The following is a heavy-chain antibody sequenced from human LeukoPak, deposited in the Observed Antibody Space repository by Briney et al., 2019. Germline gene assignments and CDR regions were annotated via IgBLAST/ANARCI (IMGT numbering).Heavy chain of an antibody. CDR3: ARDLSIAVFDY. D-gene: IGHD6-19*01. CDR1: GFTSSSYA. Sequence: GGSLRLSCAASGFTSSSYAMSWVRQAPGKGLEWVAVIWYDGSNKYYVDSVKGRFTISRDNSKNTVYLQMNSLRAEDTAVYFCARDLSIAVFDYWGQGTLVTVSS. J-gene: IGHJ4*02. V-gene: IGHV3-33*08. CDR2: IWYDGSNK.